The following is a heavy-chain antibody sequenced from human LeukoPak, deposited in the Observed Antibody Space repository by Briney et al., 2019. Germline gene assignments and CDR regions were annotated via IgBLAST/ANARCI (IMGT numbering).Heavy chain of an antibody. CDR3: ARNGGIAAIDY. D-gene: IGHD6-13*01. J-gene: IGHJ4*02. CDR2: IYYSGST. CDR1: GGSISSYY. Sequence: SETLSLTCTVSGGSISSYYWSWIRQPPGKGLEWIGYIYYSGSTNYNPSLKSRVTISVDTSKNQFSLKLSSVTAADTAVYYCARNGGIAAIDYWGQGTLVTDSS. V-gene: IGHV4-59*01.